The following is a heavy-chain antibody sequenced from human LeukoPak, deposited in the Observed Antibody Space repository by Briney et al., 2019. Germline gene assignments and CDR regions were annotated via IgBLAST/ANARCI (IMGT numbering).Heavy chain of an antibody. CDR1: GGTFSSYA. V-gene: IGHV1-69*01. Sequence: GPSVKVSCKASGGTFSSYAISWVRQAPGQGLEWMGGIIPIFGTANYAQKFQGRVTITADESTSTAYMELSSPRSEDTAVYYCASRLRADYYYMDVWGKGTTVTVSS. CDR3: ASRLRADYYYMDV. CDR2: IIPIFGTA. J-gene: IGHJ6*03. D-gene: IGHD4-17*01.